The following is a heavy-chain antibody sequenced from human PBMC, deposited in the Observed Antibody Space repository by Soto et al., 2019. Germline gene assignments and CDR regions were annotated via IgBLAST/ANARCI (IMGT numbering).Heavy chain of an antibody. CDR1: GGSFSGYY. CDR2: INHSGST. J-gene: IGHJ4*02. CDR3: ARATYDSWTYYFDY. V-gene: IGHV4-34*01. D-gene: IGHD3-3*01. Sequence: QVQLQQWGAGLLKPSETLSLTCAVYGGSFSGYYWSWIRQPPGKGLEWIGEINHSGSTNYNPSLKSRVTISVDTSKSHFSLKLSSVTAADTAVYYCARATYDSWTYYFDYLGQGTQVTVSS.